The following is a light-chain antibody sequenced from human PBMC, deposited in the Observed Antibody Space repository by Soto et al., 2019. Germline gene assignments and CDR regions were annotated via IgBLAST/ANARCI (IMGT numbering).Light chain of an antibody. J-gene: IGKJ1*01. V-gene: IGKV3-15*01. CDR2: GAS. CDR3: LQYHNLWA. Sequence: ILMTQSPSTLSVSPGERSTLSCRASQSVSSNLAWYQQKPGQAPRLLIYGASTRATGIPARFSGSGSGTEFTLTISSLQSEDFAVYYCLQYHNLWAFGQGTKVDIK. CDR1: QSVSSN.